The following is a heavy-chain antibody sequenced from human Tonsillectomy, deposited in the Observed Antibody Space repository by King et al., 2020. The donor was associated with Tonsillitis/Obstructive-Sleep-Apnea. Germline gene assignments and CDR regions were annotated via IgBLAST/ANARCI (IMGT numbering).Heavy chain of an antibody. CDR2: ISYDGSNK. CDR3: ARDLILFGIQPWTGQMDV. J-gene: IGHJ6*04. Sequence: VQLVESGGGVVQPGRSLRLSCAASGFTFSSYAMHWVRQAPGKGLEWVAVISYDGSNKYYADSVKGRFTISRDNSKNTLYLQMNSLRADDTAVYYCARDLILFGIQPWTGQMDVWGKGTTVTVSS. CDR1: GFTFSSYA. V-gene: IGHV3-30*01. D-gene: IGHD5-18*01.